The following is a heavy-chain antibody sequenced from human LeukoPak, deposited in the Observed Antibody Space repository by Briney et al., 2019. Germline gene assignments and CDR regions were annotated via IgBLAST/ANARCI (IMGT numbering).Heavy chain of an antibody. Sequence: GASVKVSCKASGGSFSSYAINWVRQAPGQGLEWMGGIIPIFGTANYAQKFQGRVTITADESTSTAYMELSSLRSEDTAVYYCARTWIQLWLLDYWGQGTLVTVSS. CDR2: IIPIFGTA. CDR3: ARTWIQLWLLDY. V-gene: IGHV1-69*13. D-gene: IGHD5-18*01. CDR1: GGSFSSYA. J-gene: IGHJ4*02.